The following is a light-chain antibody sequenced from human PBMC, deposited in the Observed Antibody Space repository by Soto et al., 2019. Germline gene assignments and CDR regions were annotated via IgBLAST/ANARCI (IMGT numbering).Light chain of an antibody. CDR3: TSYTSSNTLV. Sequence: QSVLAQPASVSGSPGQSITISCTGTTSDVRGYNYVSWYQHHPGKAPKLMIFEVSNRPSGVSNRFSGSKSGNTASLSISGLQTEDEADYYCTSYTSSNTLVFGTGTKVT. V-gene: IGLV2-14*01. CDR1: TSDVRGYNY. J-gene: IGLJ1*01. CDR2: EVS.